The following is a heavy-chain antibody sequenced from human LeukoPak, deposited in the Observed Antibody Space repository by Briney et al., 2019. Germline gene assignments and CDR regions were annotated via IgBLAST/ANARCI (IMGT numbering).Heavy chain of an antibody. CDR3: AQKGGTDH. Sequence: GGSLRLSCAASGFTFSRFGMNWVRQAPGKGLEWISYISSSSSAIYYADSVKGRFTISRDNAKNSLYLQMSSLRDEDTAVYYCAQKGGTDHWGQGTLVTVSS. V-gene: IGHV3-48*02. D-gene: IGHD2-15*01. CDR2: ISSSSSAI. CDR1: GFTFSRFG. J-gene: IGHJ4*02.